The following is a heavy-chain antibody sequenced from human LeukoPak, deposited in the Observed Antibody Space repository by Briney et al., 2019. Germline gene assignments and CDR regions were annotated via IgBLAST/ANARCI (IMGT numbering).Heavy chain of an antibody. CDR1: GYSISSGYY. Sequence: PSETLSLTCTVSGYSISSGYYWGWIRQPPGKGLEWIGSIYHRGSSYYNPSLNSRVTISVDTSKNQFSLKLNSVTAADTAVYYCARLGYSAYGRFDYWGQGTLVTVSS. V-gene: IGHV4-38-2*02. CDR3: ARLGYSAYGRFDY. J-gene: IGHJ4*02. CDR2: IYHRGSS. D-gene: IGHD5-12*01.